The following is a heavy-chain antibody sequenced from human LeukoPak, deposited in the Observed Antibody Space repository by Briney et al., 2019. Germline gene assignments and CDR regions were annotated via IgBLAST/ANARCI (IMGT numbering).Heavy chain of an antibody. J-gene: IGHJ4*02. D-gene: IGHD6-19*01. Sequence: PGGSLRLSCAVSGITFSNFAMSWVRQAPGEGPEWVSAISGSGFNTYYADSVKDRFTISRDNSRNTLYLQMSSLRAEDTALYYCARGQWLVTSSFDYWGEGTLVTVSS. CDR1: GITFSNFA. V-gene: IGHV3-23*01. CDR3: ARGQWLVTSSFDY. CDR2: ISGSGFNT.